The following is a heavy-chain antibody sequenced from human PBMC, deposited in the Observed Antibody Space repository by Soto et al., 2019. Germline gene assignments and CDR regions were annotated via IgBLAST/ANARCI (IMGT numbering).Heavy chain of an antibody. J-gene: IGHJ6*02. CDR2: IYPGDSDT. CDR3: AGAPYVGGNCYPSGYGMVV. CDR1: GYRFTSYW. V-gene: IGHV5-51*01. D-gene: IGHD2-21*02. Sequence: GESLKISCKGSGYRFTSYWIGWVRQMPVKGLEGMGIIYPGDSDTRYSPSSQGQVTVSADKCISTAYLQWSSLKASDTAMYYCAGAPYVGGNCYPSGYGMVVGGQGTTVNVS.